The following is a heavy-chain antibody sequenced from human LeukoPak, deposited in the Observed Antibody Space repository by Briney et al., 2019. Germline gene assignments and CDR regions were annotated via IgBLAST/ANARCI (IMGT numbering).Heavy chain of an antibody. Sequence: SETLSLTCTVSGGSISSSSYYWGWIRQPPGKGLEWIGSIYYSGSTYYNPSLKSRVTISVGTSKNQFSLKLSSVTAADTAVHYCARDPYYYDSSGYSYYMDVWGKGTTVTVSS. D-gene: IGHD3-22*01. CDR3: ARDPYYYDSSGYSYYMDV. CDR2: IYYSGST. CDR1: GGSISSSSYY. J-gene: IGHJ6*03. V-gene: IGHV4-39*07.